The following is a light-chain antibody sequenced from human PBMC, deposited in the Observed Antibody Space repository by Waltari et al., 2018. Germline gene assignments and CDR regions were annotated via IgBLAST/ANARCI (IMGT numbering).Light chain of an antibody. Sequence: DIVMTQSPDSLAVSLGERATINCKSSQSVLFSSNNKNYLAWYQQKPGQPPKLLIYWASTREPGVPDRFSGGGSGTDFTLTINSLQAEDVAVYYCQQYYTTPRTFGQGTKVEIK. CDR1: QSVLFSSNNKNY. V-gene: IGKV4-1*01. J-gene: IGKJ1*01. CDR2: WAS. CDR3: QQYYTTPRT.